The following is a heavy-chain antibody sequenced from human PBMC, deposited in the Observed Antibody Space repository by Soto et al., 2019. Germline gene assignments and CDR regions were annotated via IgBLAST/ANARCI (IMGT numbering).Heavy chain of an antibody. CDR3: AHYSSTASFDY. V-gene: IGHV2-5*02. CDR1: GFSLSTSGMG. CDR2: IYWDNDK. J-gene: IGHJ4*02. D-gene: IGHD6-13*01. Sequence: QITLKESGPTLVKPTQTFTLACTFSGFSLSTSGMGVGWIRQPPGKALEWLALIYWDNDKRYSPSLKSRLTITKDTSKTQVVLTMTNMDPVDTATYYCAHYSSTASFDYWGQGTLVTVSS.